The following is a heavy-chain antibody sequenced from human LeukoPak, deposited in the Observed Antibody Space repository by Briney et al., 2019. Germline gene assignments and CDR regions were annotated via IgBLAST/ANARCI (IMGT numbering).Heavy chain of an antibody. D-gene: IGHD3-22*01. CDR2: ISAYNGNT. V-gene: IGHV1-18*01. CDR3: ARDRPMIVVVTPQGFDY. Sequence: ASVKVSCKASGYTFTSYGISWVRQGPGQGLEWMGWISAYNGNTNYAQKLPGRGTMTTDTYTSTAYMELRSLRSDDTAVYYCARDRPMIVVVTPQGFDYWGQGTLVTVSS. J-gene: IGHJ4*02. CDR1: GYTFTSYG.